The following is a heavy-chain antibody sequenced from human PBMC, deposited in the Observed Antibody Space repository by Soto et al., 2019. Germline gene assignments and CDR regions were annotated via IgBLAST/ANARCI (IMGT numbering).Heavy chain of an antibody. CDR1: GFTFSGSA. CDR2: VSANGQGI. CDR3: AKDRHYPRDYFHY. Sequence: GGSLRLSCAASGFTFSGSAISWVRQAPGKGLGWVSAVSANGQGIYYADSVRGRFTISRDNSKNTVFLHMDSLSAEDTAVYYCAKDRHYPRDYFHYWGQGTLVTVS. V-gene: IGHV3-23*01. D-gene: IGHD3-10*01. J-gene: IGHJ4*02.